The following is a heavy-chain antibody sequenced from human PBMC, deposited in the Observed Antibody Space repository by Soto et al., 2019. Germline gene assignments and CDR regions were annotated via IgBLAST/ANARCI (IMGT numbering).Heavy chain of an antibody. CDR2: VYPDDSQT. CDR3: ARQGEDDYGDYQGLDY. Sequence: EVHLVQSGAEVRKPGESLKISCKASGYSFTSYWIAWVRQMPGKGLEWMGIVYPDDSQTRYSPSFQGQVTISADKSISTASLQWSSLKASDSAVYFCARQGEDDYGDYQGLDYWGQGTLVTVSS. D-gene: IGHD4-17*01. J-gene: IGHJ4*02. V-gene: IGHV5-51*01. CDR1: GYSFTSYW.